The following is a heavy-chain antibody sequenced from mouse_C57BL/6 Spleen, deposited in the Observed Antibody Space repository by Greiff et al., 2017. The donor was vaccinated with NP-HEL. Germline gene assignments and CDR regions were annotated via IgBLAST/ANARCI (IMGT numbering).Heavy chain of an antibody. D-gene: IGHD1-1*01. J-gene: IGHJ2*01. CDR1: GFNIKDYY. V-gene: IGHV14-2*01. CDR2: IDPEDGET. Sequence: EVQLQQSGAELVKPGASVKLSCTASGFNIKDYYMHWVKQRTEQGLEWIGRIDPEDGETKYAPKFKGKATIPADTSSNTAYLQRSSLTSEDTAVYYCASPYYYVSSLYLDDWGQGTTLTVSS. CDR3: ASPYYYVSSLYLDD.